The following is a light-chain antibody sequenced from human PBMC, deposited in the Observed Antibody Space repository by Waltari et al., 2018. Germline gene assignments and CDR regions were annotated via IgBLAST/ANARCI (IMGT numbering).Light chain of an antibody. J-gene: IGKJ1*01. Sequence: DIVMTQSPDSLAVSLGERATINCKSSQSVLYTSNNKNYLAWYQQKPGQPPKLLIYWTSTRESGFPDRFSGSWSGTDFTLTISSLQAEDVAVYYCQQYYSIPWTFGQGTKVEIK. V-gene: IGKV4-1*01. CDR3: QQYYSIPWT. CDR1: QSVLYTSNNKNY. CDR2: WTS.